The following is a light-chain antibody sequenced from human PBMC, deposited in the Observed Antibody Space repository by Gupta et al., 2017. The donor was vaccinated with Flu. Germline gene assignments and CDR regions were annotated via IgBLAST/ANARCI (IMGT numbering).Light chain of an antibody. V-gene: IGKV2-28*01. CDR1: QSLLQNNGYNY. CDR3: MQHVQTFSWT. Sequence: CRSSQSLLQNNGYNYLSWYLQKPGHSPHLLIYLGSRRASGVSDRFSGSGSGTDFTLTIRRVEAEDVGVYYCMQHVQTFSWTFGQRPKVEIK. J-gene: IGKJ1*01. CDR2: LGS.